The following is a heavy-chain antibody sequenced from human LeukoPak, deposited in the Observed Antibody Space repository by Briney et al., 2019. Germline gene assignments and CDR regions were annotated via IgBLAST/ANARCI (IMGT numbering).Heavy chain of an antibody. Sequence: SETLSLTCTVSGYSISSGYYWGWIRQPPVKGLEWIGSIYHSGSTYYNPSLKSRVTISVDTSKNQFSLKLSSVTAADTAVYYCARDSGYSDWGQGTLVTVSS. V-gene: IGHV4-38-2*02. CDR2: IYHSGST. J-gene: IGHJ4*02. CDR3: ARDSGYSD. D-gene: IGHD3-22*01. CDR1: GYSISSGYY.